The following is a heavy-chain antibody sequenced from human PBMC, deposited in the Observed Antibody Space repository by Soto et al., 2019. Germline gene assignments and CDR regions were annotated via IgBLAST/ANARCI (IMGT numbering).Heavy chain of an antibody. CDR1: GGIFNRYS. CDR2: IIPLFGIT. CDR3: ATFYGGDCTTTTCYGDFDY. V-gene: IGHV1-69*02. Sequence: QVQLVQSGAEVKKPGSSVKVSCKASGGIFNRYSVSWVRQAPGQGLEWMGRIIPLFGITNYAQKFKGRVMITADKSTNTAYMEVKGLRSEDTALYYCATFYGGDCTTTTCYGDFDYWGQGTLVTVTS. D-gene: IGHD2-2*01. J-gene: IGHJ4*02.